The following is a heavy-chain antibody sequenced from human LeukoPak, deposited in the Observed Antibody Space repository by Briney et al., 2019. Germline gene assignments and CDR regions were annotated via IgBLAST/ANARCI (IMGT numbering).Heavy chain of an antibody. V-gene: IGHV4-4*07. CDR3: AREGTRDPNWFDP. Sequence: PSETLSLTCIVSGDSISGYYWNWIRQPAGKGLEWIGRIYISGSTNYNPSLKSRVTISVDTSKNQFSLKLSSVTAADTAVYYCAREGTRDPNWFDPWGQGTLVTVSS. CDR2: IYISGST. J-gene: IGHJ5*02. D-gene: IGHD3-10*01. CDR1: GDSISGYY.